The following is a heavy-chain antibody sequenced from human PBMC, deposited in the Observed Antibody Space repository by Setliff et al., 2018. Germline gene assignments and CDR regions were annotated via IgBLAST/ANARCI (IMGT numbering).Heavy chain of an antibody. CDR3: ARVADGSGSFYLGFDY. V-gene: IGHV4-31*03. J-gene: IGHJ4*02. CDR2: IFHSGST. Sequence: ASETLSLTCTVSGDSISSGSYYWNWIRQHPEKGLEWLGYIFHSGSTHYNSSLKSRITISIDTSKNHFSLELYSVTAADSAVYYCARVADGSGSFYLGFDYWGQGILVTV. CDR1: GDSISSGSYY. D-gene: IGHD3-10*01.